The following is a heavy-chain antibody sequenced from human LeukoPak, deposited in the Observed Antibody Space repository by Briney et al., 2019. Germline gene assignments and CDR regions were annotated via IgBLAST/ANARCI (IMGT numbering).Heavy chain of an antibody. CDR1: GYTFTGYY. CDR2: INPSGGST. Sequence: GASVKVSCKASGYTFTGYYIHWVRQAPGQGLEWMGIINPSGGSTSYAQKFQGRVTMTRDTSTSTVYMELSSLRSEDTAMYYCARGVGSRLLPNKGGWFDPWGQGTLVTVSS. CDR3: ARGVGSRLLPNKGGWFDP. V-gene: IGHV1-46*01. J-gene: IGHJ5*02. D-gene: IGHD2-15*01.